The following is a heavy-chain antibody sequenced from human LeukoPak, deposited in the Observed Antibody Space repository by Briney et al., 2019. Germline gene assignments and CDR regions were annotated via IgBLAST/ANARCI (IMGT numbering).Heavy chain of an antibody. V-gene: IGHV4-59*01. Sequence: SETLSLTCTVSGGSIRSYYWSWIRQPPGKGLEWIGYINYSGSTNYNPSLKSRVTISVDTSKNQFSLKLSSVTAADTAVYYCARGLHSSGYWGSYFYMDVWGKGTTVTVSS. D-gene: IGHD3-22*01. J-gene: IGHJ6*03. CDR1: GGSIRSYY. CDR2: INYSGST. CDR3: ARGLHSSGYWGSYFYMDV.